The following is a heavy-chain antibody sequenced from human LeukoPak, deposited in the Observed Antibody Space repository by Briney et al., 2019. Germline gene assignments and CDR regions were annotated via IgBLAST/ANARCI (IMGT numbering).Heavy chain of an antibody. J-gene: IGHJ4*02. D-gene: IGHD6-13*01. V-gene: IGHV4-61*02. CDR2: IYTSGST. CDR3: ARDPCSSSWYNSGTY. Sequence: SETLSLTCTVSGGSISSGSYYWSWIRQPAGKGLEWIGRIYTSGSTNYNPSLKSRVTISVDTSKNQFSLKLSSVTAADTAVYYCARDPCSSSWYNSGTYWGQGTLVTVSS. CDR1: GGSISSGSYY.